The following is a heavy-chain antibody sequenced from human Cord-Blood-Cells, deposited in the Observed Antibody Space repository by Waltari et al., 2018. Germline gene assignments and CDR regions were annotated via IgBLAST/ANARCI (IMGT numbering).Heavy chain of an antibody. Sequence: QVQLQESGPGLVKPSETLSLTCTVSGGSISRSYWSWIRQPPGKGLEGIGYIYYSGSTNYNPSLKSRVTISVDTSKNQFSLKLSSVTAADTAVYYCARVRGYSGYDAFDIWGQGTMVTVSS. CDR1: GGSISRSY. CDR3: ARVRGYSGYDAFDI. J-gene: IGHJ3*02. D-gene: IGHD5-12*01. V-gene: IGHV4-59*01. CDR2: IYYSGST.